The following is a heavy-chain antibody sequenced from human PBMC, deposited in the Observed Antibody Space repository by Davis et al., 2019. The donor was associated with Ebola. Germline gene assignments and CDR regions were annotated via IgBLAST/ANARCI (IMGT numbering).Heavy chain of an antibody. J-gene: IGHJ6*04. CDR1: GFTFSSYS. Sequence: GESLKISCAASGFTFSSYSMNWVRQAPGKGLEWVSYISSSSNTIYYADSVKGRFTISRDNAKNSLYLQMNSLRAEDTAVYYCARDSRVVAVVYYYGMDVWGKGTTVTVSS. CDR3: ARDSRVVAVVYYYGMDV. V-gene: IGHV3-48*04. CDR2: ISSSSNTI. D-gene: IGHD2-15*01.